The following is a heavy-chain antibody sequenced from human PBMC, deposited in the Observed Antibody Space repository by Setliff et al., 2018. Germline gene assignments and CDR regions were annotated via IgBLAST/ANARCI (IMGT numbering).Heavy chain of an antibody. V-gene: IGHV1-18*01. CDR2: VSTYNGDT. J-gene: IGHJ3*01. CDR3: ALSSLSICSGGNCPNVFDV. CDR1: GNSFSSFS. Sequence: ASVKVSCKASGNSFSSFSITWVRQAPGQGLEWMGWVSTYNGDTKYAQNFRGRVTMTTDMSTSTVYMELRTLRSDDTAVYFCALSSLSICSGGNCPNVFDVWGQGTMVTVS. D-gene: IGHD2-15*01.